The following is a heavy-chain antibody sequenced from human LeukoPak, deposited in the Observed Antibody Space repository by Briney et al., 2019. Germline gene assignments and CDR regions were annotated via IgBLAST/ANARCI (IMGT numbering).Heavy chain of an antibody. CDR2: ISYSGST. CDR1: GGSIITTAYY. D-gene: IGHD1-26*01. V-gene: IGHV4-39*01. Sequence: SETLSLTCTVSGGSIITTAYYWDWIRQPPGKGLEWIASISYSGSTYYNPSLRSRVTISGDTSNNQLSLKLSSVTAAHTAVYYCAGRSTVGVTGYTYWGQGALVTVSS. CDR3: AGRSTVGVTGYTY. J-gene: IGHJ4*02.